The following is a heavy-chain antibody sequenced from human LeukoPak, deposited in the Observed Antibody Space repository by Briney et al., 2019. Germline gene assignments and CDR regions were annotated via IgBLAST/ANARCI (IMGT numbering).Heavy chain of an antibody. V-gene: IGHV4-34*01. J-gene: IGHJ4*02. CDR2: INHSGST. CDR1: GGSFSGYY. D-gene: IGHD5-18*01. Sequence: SETLSLTCAVYGGSFSGYYWSWIRQPPGKGLEWIGEINHSGSTNYNPSLKSRVTISVDTSKNQFSLKLSSVTAADTAVYYCARRVDTALYYFDYWGQGTLVTVSS. CDR3: ARRVDTALYYFDY.